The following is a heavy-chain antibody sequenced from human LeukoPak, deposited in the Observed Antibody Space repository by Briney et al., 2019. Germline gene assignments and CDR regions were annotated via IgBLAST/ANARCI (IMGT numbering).Heavy chain of an antibody. Sequence: PGGSLRLSCAASGFTFSSYGMHWVRQAPGKGLEWVAVISYDGSNKYYADSVKGRFTISRDNAKNSLYLQMNSLRAEDTAVYYCARGRALLLWFGHMDVWGKGTTVTVSS. CDR2: ISYDGSNK. CDR1: GFTFSSYG. CDR3: ARGRALLLWFGHMDV. V-gene: IGHV3-30*03. J-gene: IGHJ6*03. D-gene: IGHD3-10*01.